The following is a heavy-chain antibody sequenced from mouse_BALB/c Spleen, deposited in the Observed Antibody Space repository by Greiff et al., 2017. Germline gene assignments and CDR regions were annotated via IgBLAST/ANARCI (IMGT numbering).Heavy chain of an antibody. Sequence: EVMLVESGGDLVKPGGSLKLSCAASGFTFSSYGMSWVRQTPDKRLEWVATISSGGSYTYYPDSVKGRFTISRDNAKNTLYLQMSSLKSEDTAMYYCARHGGLGMAMDYWGQGTSVTVSS. CDR1: GFTFSSYG. CDR3: ARHGGLGMAMDY. J-gene: IGHJ4*01. D-gene: IGHD2-4*01. CDR2: ISSGGSYT. V-gene: IGHV5-6*01.